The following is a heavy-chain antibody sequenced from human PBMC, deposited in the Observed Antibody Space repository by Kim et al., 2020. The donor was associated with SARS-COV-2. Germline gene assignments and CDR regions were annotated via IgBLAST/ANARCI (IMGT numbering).Heavy chain of an antibody. CDR2: IYYSGST. D-gene: IGHD3-22*01. CDR3: ARGGGYYDSTGPFDY. CDR1: GGSISSDY. J-gene: IGHJ4*02. V-gene: IGHV4-59*01. Sequence: SETLSLTCTVSGGSISSDYWSWIRQPPGKGLEWIGYIYYSGSTNYNPSLKSRVTISVDRSKNQSSLKLSSVTAADTAVYYCARGGGYYDSTGPFDYWGQG.